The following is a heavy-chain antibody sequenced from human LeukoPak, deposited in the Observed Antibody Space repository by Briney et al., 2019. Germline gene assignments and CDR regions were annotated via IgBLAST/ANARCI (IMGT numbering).Heavy chain of an antibody. D-gene: IGHD5-12*01. CDR3: ARRGYLGGAYAMDV. V-gene: IGHV4-59*08. J-gene: IGHJ6*02. Sequence: PSETLSLTCTVSGGSISGYYWIWIRRPPGKGLEWVGHVYYTGSTSYNPSLESRVTISVDTSKNQFSLRLSSVTAADTAVYYCARRGYLGGAYAMDVWGQGTTVTVSS. CDR2: VYYTGST. CDR1: GGSISGYY.